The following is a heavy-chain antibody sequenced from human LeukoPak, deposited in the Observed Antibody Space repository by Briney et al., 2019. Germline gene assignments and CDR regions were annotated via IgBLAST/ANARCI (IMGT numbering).Heavy chain of an antibody. CDR1: GFTFSNAW. Sequence: GGSLRLSCAASGFTFSNAWMSWVRQAPGKGLVWVSRINSDGSSTNYADSVKGRFTISRDNAKNTLFLQMNSLRDEDTAVYYCGNLNTPMAYWGQGALVTVSS. CDR2: INSDGSST. D-gene: IGHD5-18*01. CDR3: GNLNTPMAY. J-gene: IGHJ4*02. V-gene: IGHV3-74*01.